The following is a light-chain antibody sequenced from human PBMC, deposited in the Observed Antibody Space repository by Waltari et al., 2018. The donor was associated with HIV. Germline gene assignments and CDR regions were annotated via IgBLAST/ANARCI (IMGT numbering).Light chain of an antibody. CDR3: AAWDDSLNGPV. Sequence: QSVLTQPPSVSEAPRQRVAISCSGSRSNLANNAVTWYQQLPGKAPKLLIYYDDLLPSGVSDRFSGSKSGTSASLAISGLQSEDEADYYCAAWDDSLNGPVFGGGTKLTVL. CDR2: YDD. J-gene: IGLJ2*01. CDR1: RSNLANNA. V-gene: IGLV1-36*01.